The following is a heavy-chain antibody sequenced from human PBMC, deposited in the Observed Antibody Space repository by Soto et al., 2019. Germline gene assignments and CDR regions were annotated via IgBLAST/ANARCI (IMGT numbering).Heavy chain of an antibody. CDR2: IIPIFGTA. V-gene: IGHV1-69*06. CDR3: ARAVGQQLVLNY. CDR1: GGTFSSYA. Sequence: SVKVSCKASGGTFSSYAISWVRQAPGQGLEWMGGIIPIFGTANYAQKFQGRVTITADKSTSTAYMELSSLRSEDTAVYYCARAVGQQLVLNYWGQGTLVTVSS. D-gene: IGHD6-13*01. J-gene: IGHJ4*02.